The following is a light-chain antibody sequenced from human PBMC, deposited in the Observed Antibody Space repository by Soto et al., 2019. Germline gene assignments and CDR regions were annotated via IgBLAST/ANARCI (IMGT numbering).Light chain of an antibody. Sequence: DIVMTQSPLSLPVTPGEPASISCRSSQSLLHSNGYSFLDWYLQKPGQSPQVLIYLGSNRASGVPDRFSGSGSGTDFTLKISRVEAEDVGVYYCMQALQTPTFGQGTRLEIK. J-gene: IGKJ5*01. CDR3: MQALQTPT. CDR1: QSLLHSNGYSF. V-gene: IGKV2-28*01. CDR2: LGS.